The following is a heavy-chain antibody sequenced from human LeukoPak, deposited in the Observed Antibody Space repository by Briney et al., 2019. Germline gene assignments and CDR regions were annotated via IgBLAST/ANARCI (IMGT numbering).Heavy chain of an antibody. Sequence: SETLSLTCTVSGGSISSGGYYWSWIRQPPGKGLEWIGYTYHSGSTYYNPSLKSRVTISVDRSKNQFSLKLSSVTAADTAVYYCARTAGYCSSTSCYSHFQHWGQGTLVTVSS. CDR1: GGSISSGGYY. J-gene: IGHJ1*01. CDR2: TYHSGST. V-gene: IGHV4-30-2*01. D-gene: IGHD2-2*01. CDR3: ARTAGYCSSTSCYSHFQH.